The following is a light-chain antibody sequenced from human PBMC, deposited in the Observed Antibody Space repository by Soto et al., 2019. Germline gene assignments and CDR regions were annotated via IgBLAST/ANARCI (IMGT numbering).Light chain of an antibody. CDR1: SSDVGGYNC. CDR2: DVS. J-gene: IGLJ3*02. V-gene: IGLV2-14*01. Sequence: QSVLTQPASVSGSPGQSITISCTGTSSDVGGYNCVSWYQQHPGKAPKLMICDVSSRPSGVSDRFSGSKSGNTASLTISGLQAEDEADYYCSSYTTRSTVVFGGGTKVTVL. CDR3: SSYTTRSTVV.